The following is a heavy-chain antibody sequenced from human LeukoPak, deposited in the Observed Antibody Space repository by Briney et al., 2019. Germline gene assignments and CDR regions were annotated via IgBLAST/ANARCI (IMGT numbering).Heavy chain of an antibody. CDR3: ARDGAYCGGDCYYDAFDI. D-gene: IGHD2-21*02. Sequence: GGSLRLSCAASGFIFSSYSMSWVRQAPGKGLEWVSYISSSSSTIYYADSVKGRFTISRDNAKNSLYLQMNSLRDEDTAVYYCARDGAYCGGDCYYDAFDIWGQGTMVTVSS. V-gene: IGHV3-48*02. CDR2: ISSSSSTI. J-gene: IGHJ3*02. CDR1: GFIFSSYS.